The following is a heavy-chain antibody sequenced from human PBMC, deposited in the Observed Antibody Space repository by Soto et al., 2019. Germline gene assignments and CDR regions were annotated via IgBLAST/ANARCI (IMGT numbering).Heavy chain of an antibody. CDR1: GFSVSTSGVG. J-gene: IGHJ6*02. D-gene: IGHD2-15*01. V-gene: IGHV2-5*02. Sequence: QITLKESGPTLVKPTQTLTLTCTFSGFSVSTSGVGVAWIRQPPGKALEWLALIYWDGDERYSPFLQSRVTINKDTSKNQVVLTMTNMDPVDTGTYYCAHKGGRGAGMDVWGQGTTVTVSS. CDR3: AHKGGRGAGMDV. CDR2: IYWDGDE.